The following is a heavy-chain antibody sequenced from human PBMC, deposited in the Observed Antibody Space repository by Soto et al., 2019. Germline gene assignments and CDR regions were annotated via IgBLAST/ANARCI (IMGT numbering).Heavy chain of an antibody. Sequence: QVQLQQRGAGLLKPSEPLSLTCAVYGGSFSGYSWTWIRQPPGTGREWMGEINHSGSTNYNPSLKSRVTISVDTSKNQFSLRLTSVTAAYTAVYYCARDKITGLFDYWGQGTLVTVSS. CDR1: GGSFSGYS. J-gene: IGHJ4*02. D-gene: IGHD2-8*02. CDR2: INHSGST. CDR3: ARDKITGLFDY. V-gene: IGHV4-34*01.